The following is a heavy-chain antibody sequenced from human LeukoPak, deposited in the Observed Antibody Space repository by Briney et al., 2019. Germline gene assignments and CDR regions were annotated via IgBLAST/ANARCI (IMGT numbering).Heavy chain of an antibody. V-gene: IGHV1-2*02. CDR3: ARGENFYDSSAYYQGDACDI. Sequence: ASVKVSCKASGYTFTGYYIHWVRQAPGQGLEWMGWINPNSGGTNYAQKFQGRVTMTRDTSISTAYMELSRLRSDDTAVYYCARGENFYDSSAYYQGDACDIWGQGAMVTVSS. CDR2: INPNSGGT. J-gene: IGHJ3*02. D-gene: IGHD3-22*01. CDR1: GYTFTGYY.